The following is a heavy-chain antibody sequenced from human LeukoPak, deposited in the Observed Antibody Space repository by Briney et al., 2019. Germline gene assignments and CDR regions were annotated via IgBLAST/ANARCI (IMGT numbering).Heavy chain of an antibody. CDR3: ARVYEPVVYYYMGV. V-gene: IGHV3-7*01. CDR2: IKQDGSEK. CDR1: GFTFSSYW. D-gene: IGHD3-16*01. J-gene: IGHJ6*03. Sequence: GGSLRLSCAASGFTFSSYWMSWVRQAPGKGLEWVANIKQDGSEKYYVDSVKGRFTISRDNAKNSLYLQMNSLRAEDTAVYYCARVYEPVVYYYMGVWGKGTTVTVSS.